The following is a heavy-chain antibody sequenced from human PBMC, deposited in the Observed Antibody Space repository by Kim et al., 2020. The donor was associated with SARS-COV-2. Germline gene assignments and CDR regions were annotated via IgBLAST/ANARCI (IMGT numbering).Heavy chain of an antibody. J-gene: IGHJ3*02. D-gene: IGHD6-13*01. V-gene: IGHV4-34*01. CDR3: ARPWAAAGHDAFDI. Sequence: SQTLSLTCAVYGGSFSGYYWSWIRQPPGKGLEWIGEINHSGSTNYNPSLKSRVTISVDTSKNQFSLKLSSVTAADTAVYYCARPWAAAGHDAFDIWGQGTMVTVS. CDR2: INHSGST. CDR1: GGSFSGYY.